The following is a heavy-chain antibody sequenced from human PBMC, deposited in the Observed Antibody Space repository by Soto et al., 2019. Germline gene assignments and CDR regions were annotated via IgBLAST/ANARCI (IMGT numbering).Heavy chain of an antibody. CDR3: ARGNGNYYYRMDV. CDR2: IWYDGSDK. CDR1: GFTFSSYG. Sequence: GGSLRLSCAASGFTFSSYGMHWVRQAPGKGLEWVAVIWYDGSDKYYADSVKGRFIISRDNSKDTLYLEMNSLRAEDTAVFYCARGNGNYYYRMDVWGQGTTVTVSS. J-gene: IGHJ6*02. V-gene: IGHV3-33*01. D-gene: IGHD4-17*01.